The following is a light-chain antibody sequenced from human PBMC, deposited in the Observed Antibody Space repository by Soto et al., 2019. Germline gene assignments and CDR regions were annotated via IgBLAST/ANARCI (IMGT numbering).Light chain of an antibody. CDR1: SSNIGAGYD. V-gene: IGLV1-40*01. J-gene: IGLJ1*01. Sequence: QSVLTQPHSVSGAPGQRVTISCTGSSSNIGAGYDVHWYQQLPGTAPKLLIYGNSNRPSGFPDRFSGSKSGTSASLAITGLQAEDEADYYCQSYDSSLSVSYVFGTGTKLTVL. CDR3: QSYDSSLSVSYV. CDR2: GNS.